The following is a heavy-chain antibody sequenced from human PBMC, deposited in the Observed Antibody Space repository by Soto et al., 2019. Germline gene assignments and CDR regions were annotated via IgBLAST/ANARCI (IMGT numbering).Heavy chain of an antibody. CDR1: GYTFTSYG. Sequence: ASVKVSCKASGYTFTSYGISWVRQAPGQGLEWMGWISAYNGNTNYAQKLQGRVTMTTDTSTSTAYMELRSLRSDDTAVYYCARDRGVVVAATTDYWGQGTLVTVSS. D-gene: IGHD2-15*01. V-gene: IGHV1-18*01. CDR2: ISAYNGNT. J-gene: IGHJ4*02. CDR3: ARDRGVVVAATTDY.